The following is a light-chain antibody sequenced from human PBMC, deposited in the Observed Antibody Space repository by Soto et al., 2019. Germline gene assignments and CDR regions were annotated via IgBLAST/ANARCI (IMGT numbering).Light chain of an antibody. J-gene: IGLJ1*01. CDR1: SSKIGANT. Sequence: QSVLTQPPSASGTPGQRVTISCSGSSSKIGANTVNWYQQLPGTAPKLLISNNDQRPSGVPDRFSGSKSGTSASLAISGLQSEDDADYYCAVWDDSLYGRFFGRGTKVTVL. CDR2: NND. V-gene: IGLV1-44*01. CDR3: AVWDDSLYGRF.